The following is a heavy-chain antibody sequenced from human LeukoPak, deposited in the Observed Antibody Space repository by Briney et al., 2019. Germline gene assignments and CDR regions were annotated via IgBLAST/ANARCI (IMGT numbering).Heavy chain of an antibody. V-gene: IGHV3-48*03. CDR2: ISSSGSTI. Sequence: GGSLRLSCAASGFTFSSYEMNSVRQAPGKGLEWVSYISSSGSTIYYADSVKGRFTISRDNAKNSLYLQMNSLRAEDTAVYYCARAGSGRSPDWFDPWGQGTLVTVSS. D-gene: IGHD1-26*01. CDR3: ARAGSGRSPDWFDP. J-gene: IGHJ5*02. CDR1: GFTFSSYE.